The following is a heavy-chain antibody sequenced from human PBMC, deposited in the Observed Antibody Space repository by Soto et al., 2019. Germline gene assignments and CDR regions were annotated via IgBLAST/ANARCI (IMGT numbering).Heavy chain of an antibody. CDR2: ISFDGRNK. CDR1: GFTFSRFA. V-gene: IGHV3-30*04. D-gene: IGHD3-9*01. CDR3: AIAILTPDYSGALDY. J-gene: IGHJ4*02. Sequence: PGGSLRLSCAASGFTFSRFAMHWVRQAPGKGLEWVTVISFDGRNKYYADSVKGRFTISRDNYKNTLYLQMNSLRAEDTAVYYCAIAILTPDYSGALDYWGQGTLVTVSS.